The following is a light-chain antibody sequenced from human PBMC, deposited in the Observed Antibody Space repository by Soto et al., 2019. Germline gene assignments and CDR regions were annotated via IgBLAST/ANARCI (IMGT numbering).Light chain of an antibody. CDR3: AAWDNGLNGYV. Sequence: QSVLTQPPSASGTPGQRVATSCSGASSNIGSTRANWYRQLPGTAPKLLIYSDNQRPSGVPDRFSGSKSGTSASLAISGLQSEDEADYYCAAWDNGLNGYVFGTGTKVTVL. CDR2: SDN. J-gene: IGLJ1*01. V-gene: IGLV1-44*01. CDR1: SSNIGSTR.